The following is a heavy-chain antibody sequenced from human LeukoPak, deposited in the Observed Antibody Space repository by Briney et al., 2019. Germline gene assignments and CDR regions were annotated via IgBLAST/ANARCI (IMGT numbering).Heavy chain of an antibody. CDR2: IYHTGST. J-gene: IGHJ4*02. CDR1: GGSVSSYY. D-gene: IGHD6-25*01. V-gene: IGHV4-59*02. CDR3: ARRGRNSSGWQDYL. Sequence: SETLSLTCTVSGGSVSSYYWSWIRQPPGKGLEWIANIYHTGSTNYNPSLSSRVTISIDTAKNQFSLKLTSVTAADTAVYYCARRGRNSSGWQDYLWGQGTLVTVSS.